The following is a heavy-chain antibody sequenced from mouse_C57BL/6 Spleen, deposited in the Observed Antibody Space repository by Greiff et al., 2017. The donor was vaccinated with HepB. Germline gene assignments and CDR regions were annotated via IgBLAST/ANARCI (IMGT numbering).Heavy chain of an antibody. CDR3: ARDDSRNYAMDY. CDR1: GFTFSSYG. V-gene: IGHV5-6*02. J-gene: IGHJ4*01. Sequence: EVMLVESGGDLVKPGGSLKLSCAASGFTFSSYGMSWVRQTPDKRLEWVATISSGGSYTYYPDSVKGRFTISRDNAKNTLYLQMSSLKSEDTAMYYCARDDSRNYAMDYWGQGTSVTVSS. CDR2: ISSGGSYT. D-gene: IGHD2-4*01.